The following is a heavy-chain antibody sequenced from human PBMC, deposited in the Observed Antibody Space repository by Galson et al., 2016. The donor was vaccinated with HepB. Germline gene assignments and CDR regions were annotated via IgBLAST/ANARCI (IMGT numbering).Heavy chain of an antibody. CDR3: AGDYYGSGNYPGADH. V-gene: IGHV1-18*01. J-gene: IGHJ4*02. CDR2: ISPYIGNT. CDR1: GYTFATYG. Sequence: SVKVSCKASGYTFATYGISWVRQAPGQGLEWMGWISPYIGNTNYAQNLQGRVTMTTDTFTGTAYMELRRLRSGYTAVYYCAGDYYGSGNYPGADHWGQGPLVTVSS. D-gene: IGHD3-10*01.